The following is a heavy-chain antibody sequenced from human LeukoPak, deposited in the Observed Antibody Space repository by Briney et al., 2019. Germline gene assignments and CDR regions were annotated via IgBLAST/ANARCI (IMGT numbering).Heavy chain of an antibody. D-gene: IGHD3-3*01. CDR3: AKEGPVPLRFFSVGAGFDAFDI. Sequence: GGSLRLSCAASGFTFSSYAMSWVRQAPGKGLEWVSAISGSGVGTCHADSVKGRFTISRDNSKNTLYLQMNGLRAEDTAVYYCAKEGPVPLRFFSVGAGFDAFDIWGQGTMVTVSS. CDR1: GFTFSSYA. V-gene: IGHV3-23*01. CDR2: ISGSGVGT. J-gene: IGHJ3*02.